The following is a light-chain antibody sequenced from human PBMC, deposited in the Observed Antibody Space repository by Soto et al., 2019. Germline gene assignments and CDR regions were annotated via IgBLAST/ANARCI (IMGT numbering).Light chain of an antibody. CDR2: DAS. J-gene: IGKJ1*01. CDR3: QQYNSYSGT. V-gene: IGKV1-5*01. Sequence: DIQTTQSPSTLSASVGDRVTITCRASQSISNRLAWYQQKPGKAPRLLIYDASSLESGVPSRFSGSGSGTEFTLTISSLQPDDFATYYCQQYNSYSGTFGQGTKVDI. CDR1: QSISNR.